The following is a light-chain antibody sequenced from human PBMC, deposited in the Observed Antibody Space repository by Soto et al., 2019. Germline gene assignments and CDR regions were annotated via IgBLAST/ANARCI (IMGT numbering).Light chain of an antibody. CDR2: GVK. CDR3: ASYTNSITYV. V-gene: IGLV2-14*01. J-gene: IGLJ1*01. Sequence: QSVLTQPASVSGSPGQSITISCTGSGRDIGAYDYVSWYQQHPGKAPKLLIYGVKNRPSGVSYRFSASKSAFTASLTISGLQAEDEAHYYCASYTNSITYVFGSGTKVTVL. CDR1: GRDIGAYDY.